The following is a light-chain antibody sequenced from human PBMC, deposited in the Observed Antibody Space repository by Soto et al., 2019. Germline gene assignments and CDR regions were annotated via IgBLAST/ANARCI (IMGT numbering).Light chain of an antibody. CDR2: AAS. CDR1: QSISSY. J-gene: IGKJ5*01. CDR3: QQSYSTPIT. V-gene: IGKV1-39*01. Sequence: DLQITHSPSSLSASVGDIVTITWRASQSISSYLNWYQQKPGKAPKLLIYAASSLQSGVPSRFSGSGSGTDFTLTISSLQPEDFATYYCQQSYSTPITFGQGTRLEIK.